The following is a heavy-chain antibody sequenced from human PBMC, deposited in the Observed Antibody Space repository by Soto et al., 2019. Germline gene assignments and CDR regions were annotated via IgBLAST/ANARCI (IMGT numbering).Heavy chain of an antibody. J-gene: IGHJ6*03. V-gene: IGHV3-66*01. CDR3: ARDSPNPYSGLGRRYMDV. CDR1: GFTVSSNY. D-gene: IGHD5-12*01. CDR2: IYSGGST. Sequence: GGSLRLSCAASGFTVSSNYMSWVRQAPGKGLEWVSVIYSGGSTYYADSVKGRFTISRDNSKNTLYLQMNSLRAEDTAVYYCARDSPNPYSGLGRRYMDVWGKGTTVTVSS.